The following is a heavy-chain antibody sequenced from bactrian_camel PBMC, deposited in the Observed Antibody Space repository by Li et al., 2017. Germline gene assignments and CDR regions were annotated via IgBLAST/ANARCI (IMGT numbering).Heavy chain of an antibody. D-gene: IGHD4*01. V-gene: IGHV3S1*01. J-gene: IGHJ4*01. Sequence: HVQLVESGGDSVEPGGSLRLSCAVSGYAFSNYCLGWFRQAPGKERDGVAGISTSGGSAMYSDSVRGRYTISRESGNNTIHLQMDGLKPEDTAMYYCAASRLGSTINWRQERRYGYWGQGTQVTVS. CDR3: AASRLGSTINWRQERRYGY. CDR2: ISTSGGSA. CDR1: GYAFSNYC.